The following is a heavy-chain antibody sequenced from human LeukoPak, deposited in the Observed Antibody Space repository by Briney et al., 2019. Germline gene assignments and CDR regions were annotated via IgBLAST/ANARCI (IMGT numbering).Heavy chain of an antibody. CDR2: IRYDGSKK. CDR3: AKDVNAYCSGDCSDY. CDR1: GFTFNIYG. J-gene: IGHJ4*02. Sequence: PGGSLRLSCAASGFTFNIYGMHWVRQAPGKGLEWVAFIRYDGSKKYYADSVKGRFTISRDNSKNMVSLEMNSLRTEDTAVYYCAKDVNAYCSGDCSDYWGQGTLVTVSS. D-gene: IGHD2-21*01. V-gene: IGHV3-30*02.